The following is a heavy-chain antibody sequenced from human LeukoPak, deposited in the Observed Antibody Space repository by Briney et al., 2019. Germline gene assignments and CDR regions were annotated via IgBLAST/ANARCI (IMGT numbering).Heavy chain of an antibody. CDR3: ARVHGSAVAVNFDY. V-gene: IGHV4-39*01. J-gene: IGHJ4*02. CDR1: GGSISSSSYY. Sequence: PSETLSLTCTVSGGSISSSSYYWGWIRQPPGKGLEWIGSIYYSGSTYYNPSLKSRVTISVDTSKNQFSLKLSSVTVADTAVYYCARVHGSAVAVNFDYWGQGTLVTVSS. CDR2: IYYSGST. D-gene: IGHD6-19*01.